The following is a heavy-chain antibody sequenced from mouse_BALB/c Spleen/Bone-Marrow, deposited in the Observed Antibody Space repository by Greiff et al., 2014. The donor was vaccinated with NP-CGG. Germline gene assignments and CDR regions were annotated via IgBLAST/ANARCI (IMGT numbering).Heavy chain of an antibody. CDR1: GFNIKDTY. D-gene: IGHD1-1*01. V-gene: IGHV14-3*02. J-gene: IGHJ2*01. Sequence: EVMLVESGAELAKPGASVKLSCTASGFNIKDTYMHWVKQRPEQGLEWIGRIDPANGNTKYDPKFQGKATITADTSSNTAYLQLSSLTSEDTAVYYCVRSREYYSDYWGQGTTLTVSS. CDR2: IDPANGNT. CDR3: VRSREYYSDY.